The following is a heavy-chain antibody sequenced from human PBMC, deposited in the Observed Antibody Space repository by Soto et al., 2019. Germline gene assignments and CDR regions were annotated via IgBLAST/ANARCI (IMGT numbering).Heavy chain of an antibody. V-gene: IGHV3-23*01. J-gene: IGHJ6*03. CDR1: GFTFSSYA. CDR3: AKHPVRVVGRWGNMDV. CDR2: VSGYGDKT. D-gene: IGHD2-21*01. Sequence: PGGSLRLSCAASGFTFSSYAMYWVRQAPGKGLEWVSAVSGYGDKTYNADSVKGRFTISRDNSKNTLYLQMNSLRAEDTAVYHFAKHPVRVVGRWGNMDV.